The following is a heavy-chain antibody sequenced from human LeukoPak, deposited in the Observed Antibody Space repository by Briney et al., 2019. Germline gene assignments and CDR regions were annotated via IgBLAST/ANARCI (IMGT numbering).Heavy chain of an antibody. J-gene: IGHJ4*02. Sequence: GASVKVSCKASGYTFTSYDINWVRQATGQGLEWMGWMNPNSGNTGYAQKFQGRVTITRSTSISTAYMELSSLRSEDTAVYYCATWYYYGSGSTMGFDYWGQGTLVTVSS. CDR2: MNPNSGNT. CDR1: GYTFTSYD. CDR3: ATWYYYGSGSTMGFDY. D-gene: IGHD3-10*01. V-gene: IGHV1-8*03.